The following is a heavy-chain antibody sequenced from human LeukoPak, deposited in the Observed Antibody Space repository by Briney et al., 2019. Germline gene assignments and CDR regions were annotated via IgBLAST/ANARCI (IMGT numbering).Heavy chain of an antibody. J-gene: IGHJ4*02. CDR2: ISYEGSNK. Sequence: GGSLRLSCAASGFTFSTYAMHWVRQAPGKGLEWVAVISYEGSNKYYADSVKGRFTISRDNSKNTLYLQMNSLRAEDTAVYYCARAGGSGGYYNTEDYWGQGTLVTVSS. CDR3: ARAGGSGGYYNTEDY. CDR1: GFTFSTYA. V-gene: IGHV3-30-3*01. D-gene: IGHD3-10*01.